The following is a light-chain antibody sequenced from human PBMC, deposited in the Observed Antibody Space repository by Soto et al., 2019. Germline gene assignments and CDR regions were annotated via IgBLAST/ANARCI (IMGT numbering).Light chain of an antibody. CDR1: QSVSSY. V-gene: IGKV3-11*01. CDR3: QQRSNWPVT. CDR2: DAS. Sequence: EIVLTQSPATQSLSPGERATLSCRASQSVSSYLTWYQQKPGQAPRLLIYDASKRATGVPARFSGSGSGADFTLTISSLEPEDFALYFCQQRSNWPVTFGRGTKVEIK. J-gene: IGKJ4*01.